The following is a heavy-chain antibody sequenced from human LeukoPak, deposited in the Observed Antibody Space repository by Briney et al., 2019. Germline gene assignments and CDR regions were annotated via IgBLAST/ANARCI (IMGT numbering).Heavy chain of an antibody. J-gene: IGHJ4*02. CDR3: ARAGDGDYRFSNDY. V-gene: IGHV4-59*08. Sequence: SETLSLTCTVSVGSISSYYWSWIRQPPGKGLEWIGYIYYSGSTNYNPSLKSRVTISVDTSKNQFSLKLSSVTAADTAVYYCARAGDGDYRFSNDYWGQGTLVTVSS. D-gene: IGHD4-17*01. CDR2: IYYSGST. CDR1: VGSISSYY.